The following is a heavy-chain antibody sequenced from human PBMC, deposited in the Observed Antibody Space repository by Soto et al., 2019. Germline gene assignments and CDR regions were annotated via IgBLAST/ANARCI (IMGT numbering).Heavy chain of an antibody. CDR3: AREGDGFGGVIDTFYYYYGMDV. CDR2: SSSSSRYI. J-gene: IGHJ6*02. V-gene: IGHV3-21*01. CDR1: GFTFSSYS. Sequence: VGALRLSCAASGFTFSSYSMNWVRQAPGKGLEWVSSSSSSSRYIYYADSVKGRFTISRDNAKNSLYLTMNSLRAEDTAVYYCAREGDGFGGVIDTFYYYYGMDVWGQGTTVTVSS. D-gene: IGHD3-16*02.